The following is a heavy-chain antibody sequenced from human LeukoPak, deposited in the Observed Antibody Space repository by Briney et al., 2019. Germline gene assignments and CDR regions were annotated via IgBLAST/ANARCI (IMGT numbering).Heavy chain of an antibody. J-gene: IGHJ4*02. V-gene: IGHV3-30*02. CDR3: ASDAHLMVRGVIKGGFDY. Sequence: GGALRLSCAASGFTFSSYGMHWVRQAPGKGLEWVAFIRYDGSNKYYADSVKGRFTISRDNSKNTLYLQMNSLRAEDTAVYYCASDAHLMVRGVIKGGFDYWGQGTLVTVSS. D-gene: IGHD3-10*01. CDR2: IRYDGSNK. CDR1: GFTFSSYG.